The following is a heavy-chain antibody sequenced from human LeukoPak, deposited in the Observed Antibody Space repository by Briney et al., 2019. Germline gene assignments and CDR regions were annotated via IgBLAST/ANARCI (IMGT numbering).Heavy chain of an antibody. CDR3: ARGGGSGSS. Sequence: PGGSLRLSCAASGFTFSSYAMSWVRQAPGKGLERVSAISDSGGSTYYADSVKGRFTISRDNSKNTLYLQMNSLRAEDTAVYYCARGGGSGSSWGQGTLVTVSS. CDR1: GFTFSSYA. J-gene: IGHJ5*02. CDR2: ISDSGGST. V-gene: IGHV3-23*01. D-gene: IGHD1-26*01.